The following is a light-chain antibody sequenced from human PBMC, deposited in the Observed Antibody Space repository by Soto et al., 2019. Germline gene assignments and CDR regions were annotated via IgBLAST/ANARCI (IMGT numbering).Light chain of an antibody. V-gene: IGLV2-14*01. Sequence: QSALTQPASVSGSPGQSITISCTGTSSDVGGFNYVSWYQQHPGKAPKLLIFDVYSRPSGISNRFSGSKSGNTASLTISGLQAEDEADYYCCSYAGSSTWVFGGGTKLTVL. CDR2: DVY. CDR1: SSDVGGFNY. J-gene: IGLJ3*02. CDR3: CSYAGSSTWV.